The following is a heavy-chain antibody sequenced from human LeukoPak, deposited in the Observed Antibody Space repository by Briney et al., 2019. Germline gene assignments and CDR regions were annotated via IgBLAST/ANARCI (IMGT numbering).Heavy chain of an antibody. CDR3: ARAKRGHYYGSGSYYSGVGYYYYGMDV. J-gene: IGHJ6*02. Sequence: GGSLRLSCAASGFTFSSYSMNWVRQAPGKGLEWVSSISSSSSYIYYADSVKGRFTISRDNAKNSLYPQMNSLRAEDTAVYYCARAKRGHYYGSGSYYSGVGYYYYGMDVWGQGTTVTVSS. CDR1: GFTFSSYS. V-gene: IGHV3-21*01. D-gene: IGHD3-10*01. CDR2: ISSSSSYI.